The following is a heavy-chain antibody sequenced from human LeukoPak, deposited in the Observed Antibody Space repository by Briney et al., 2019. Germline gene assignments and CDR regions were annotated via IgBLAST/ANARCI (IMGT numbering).Heavy chain of an antibody. CDR2: INSDGSST. CDR3: ARVLTHFFDY. Sequence: GGSLRLSCAASGFTVSSNYMSWVRQAPGKGLVWVSRINSDGSSTSYADSVKGRFTISRDNAKNTLYLQMNSLRAEDTAVYYCARVLTHFFDYWGQGTLVTVSS. D-gene: IGHD2-8*02. CDR1: GFTVSSNY. V-gene: IGHV3-74*01. J-gene: IGHJ4*02.